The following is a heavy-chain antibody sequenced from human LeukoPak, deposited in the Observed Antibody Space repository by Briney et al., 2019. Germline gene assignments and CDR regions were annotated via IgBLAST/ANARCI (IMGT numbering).Heavy chain of an antibody. J-gene: IGHJ6*03. V-gene: IGHV4-59*01. D-gene: IGHD5-18*01. CDR1: GGSISSYY. Sequence: PSQTLSLTCTVSGGSISSYYWSWIRQPPGKGLEWIGYIYYSGSTNYNPSLKSRVTISIDTSKNQFSLKLSSVTAADTAVYYCARLEGYSYGYYYYYYMDVWGKGTTVTVSS. CDR2: IYYSGST. CDR3: ARLEGYSYGYYYYYYMDV.